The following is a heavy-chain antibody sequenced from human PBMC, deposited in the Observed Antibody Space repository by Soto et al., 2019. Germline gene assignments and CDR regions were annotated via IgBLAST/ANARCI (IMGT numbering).Heavy chain of an antibody. D-gene: IGHD6-19*01. V-gene: IGHV1-2*02. Sequence: GASVKVSCKASGYTSTGYYMHWVRQAPGQGLEWMGWINPNSGGTNYAQKFQGRVTMTRDTSISTAYMELSRLRSDDTAVYYCARDRVAVAGTVYYYYYGMDVWGQGTTVTVSS. J-gene: IGHJ6*02. CDR2: INPNSGGT. CDR3: ARDRVAVAGTVYYYYYGMDV. CDR1: GYTSTGYY.